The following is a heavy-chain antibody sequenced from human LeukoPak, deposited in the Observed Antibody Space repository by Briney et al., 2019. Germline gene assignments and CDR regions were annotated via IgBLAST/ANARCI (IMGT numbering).Heavy chain of an antibody. CDR2: INPNSGGT. D-gene: IGHD3-10*01. CDR3: ARDPHGAGEYDY. Sequence: ASVKVSCKASGYTLTGYYMHWVRQAPGQGLEWMGWINPNSGGTNYAQKFQGRVTMTRDTSISTAYMELSRLRSDDTAVYYCARDPHGAGEYDYWGQGTLVTVSS. J-gene: IGHJ4*02. V-gene: IGHV1-2*02. CDR1: GYTLTGYY.